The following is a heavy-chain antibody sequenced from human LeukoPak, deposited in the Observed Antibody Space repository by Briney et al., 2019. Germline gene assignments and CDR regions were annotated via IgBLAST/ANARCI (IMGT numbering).Heavy chain of an antibody. V-gene: IGHV3-30*02. J-gene: IGHJ4*02. CDR3: ARDPGYSYGYYYFDY. D-gene: IGHD5-18*01. Sequence: GGSLRLSCAASGFTFSTYGMRWVRQAPGKGLEWVAFIRYDGSNKYYVDSVKGRFTISRDNSKNTLYLQMNSLRAEDTAVYYCARDPGYSYGYYYFDYWGQGTLVTVSS. CDR1: GFTFSTYG. CDR2: IRYDGSNK.